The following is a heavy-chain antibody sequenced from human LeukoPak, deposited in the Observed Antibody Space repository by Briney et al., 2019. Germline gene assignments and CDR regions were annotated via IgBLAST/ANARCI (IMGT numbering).Heavy chain of an antibody. CDR1: GGTFSSYA. J-gene: IGHJ4*02. V-gene: IGHV1-69*01. CDR2: IIPISGTA. D-gene: IGHD5-12*01. CDR3: ARVGDSGYDVDYFDY. Sequence: SVKDSCKASGGTFSSYAISWVRQAPGQGLEWMGGIIPISGTANYAQKFQGRVTITADESTSTAYMELSSLRSEDTAVYYCARVGDSGYDVDYFDYWGQGTLVTVSS.